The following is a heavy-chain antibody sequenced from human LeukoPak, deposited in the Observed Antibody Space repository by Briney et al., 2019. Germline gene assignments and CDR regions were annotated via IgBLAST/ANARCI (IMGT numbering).Heavy chain of an antibody. V-gene: IGHV3-7*01. CDR2: IKQDGSEK. CDR3: AKELSYYSSSSAAFDY. J-gene: IGHJ4*02. D-gene: IGHD6-6*01. Sequence: GGSLRLSCAASGFTFSSYWMTWVRQAPGKGLEWVANIKQDGSEKYYVDSVKGRFTISRDNAKNSLYLQMNSLRAEDTAVYYCAKELSYYSSSSAAFDYWGQGTLVTVSS. CDR1: GFTFSSYW.